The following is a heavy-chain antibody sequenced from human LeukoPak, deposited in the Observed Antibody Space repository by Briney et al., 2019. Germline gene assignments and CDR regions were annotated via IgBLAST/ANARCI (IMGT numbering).Heavy chain of an antibody. J-gene: IGHJ5*02. CDR1: GGSFSSYT. CDR2: IIPILDIA. V-gene: IGHV1-69*04. Sequence: SVKVSCKASGGSFSSYTISWVRQAPGQGLEWMGRIIPILDIANYVQKFQGRVTITADKSTSTAYMELSSLRSEDTAVYYCARDFPPPSSWSNNWFDPWGQGTLVTVSS. D-gene: IGHD6-13*01. CDR3: ARDFPPPSSWSNNWFDP.